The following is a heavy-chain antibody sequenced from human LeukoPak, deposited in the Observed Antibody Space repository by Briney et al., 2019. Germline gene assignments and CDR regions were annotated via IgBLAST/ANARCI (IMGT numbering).Heavy chain of an antibody. V-gene: IGHV3-74*01. J-gene: IGHJ6*04. Sequence: PGGSLRLSCAASGFSFSSFWMHWVRQAPGKGLVWVSGIKSDGAGTSYVDSVKGRFTISRGNAKNSLYLQMNSLRAEDTAVYYCAELGITMIGGVWGKGTTVTVSS. CDR1: GFSFSSFW. CDR3: AELGITMIGGV. CDR2: IKSDGAGT. D-gene: IGHD3-10*02.